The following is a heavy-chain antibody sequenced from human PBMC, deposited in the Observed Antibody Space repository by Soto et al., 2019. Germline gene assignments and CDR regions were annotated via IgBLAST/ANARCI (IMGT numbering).Heavy chain of an antibody. J-gene: IGHJ6*02. CDR3: ARHHVGSENYYYYYGMDV. Sequence: PSETLSLTCTVSGGSISSSSYYWGWIRQPPGKGLEWIGSIYYSGSTYYNPYLKSRVTISVDTSKNQFSLKLSSVTAADTAVYYCARHHVGSENYYYYYGMDVWGQGTTVTVSS. V-gene: IGHV4-39*01. D-gene: IGHD2-15*01. CDR2: IYYSGST. CDR1: GGSISSSSYY.